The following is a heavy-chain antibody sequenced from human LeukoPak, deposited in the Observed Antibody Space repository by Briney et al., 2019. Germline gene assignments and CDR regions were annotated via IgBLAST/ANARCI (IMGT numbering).Heavy chain of an antibody. J-gene: IGHJ4*02. V-gene: IGHV4-30-4*08. CDR2: VHHSGST. Sequence: SETLSLTCRVSGGSISGTDYYWIWMRQPPGKGLEWIGYVHHSGSTSYNPSLKSRITISVDTSMNQFSLKLTSMTAADTAVYYCAGRGYAMAYWGQGTLVTVSS. CDR1: GGSISGTDYY. D-gene: IGHD5-12*01. CDR3: AGRGYAMAY.